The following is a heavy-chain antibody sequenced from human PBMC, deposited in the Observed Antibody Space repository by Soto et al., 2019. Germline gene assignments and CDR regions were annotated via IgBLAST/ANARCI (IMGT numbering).Heavy chain of an antibody. CDR3: ARSSGGVFGIIIEGSNWLAP. D-gene: IGHD3-16*02. J-gene: IGHJ5*02. V-gene: IGHV1-24*01. Sequence: ASVKVSCKVSGYTLTELSMHWVRQAPGKGLEWMGNFDPEDGETIYAQKFQGRVTMTEDTSTDTAYMELSSPRSEDTAVYYCARSSGGVFGIIIEGSNWLAPWGQGSLVTVSS. CDR1: GYTLTELS. CDR2: FDPEDGET.